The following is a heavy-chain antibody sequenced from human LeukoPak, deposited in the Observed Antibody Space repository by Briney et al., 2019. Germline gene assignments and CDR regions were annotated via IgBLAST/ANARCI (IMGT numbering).Heavy chain of an antibody. D-gene: IGHD3-16*02. Sequence: PSETLSLICTLSGRPINSSSYYWRRIRPPPGEGREWIWSIYYSGSTYYNPSLKSRVTMSIDKYSNKLSLKLKAVTAADTAVYYCARVMGASWFFYLDVWGKGTTVTISS. J-gene: IGHJ6*03. V-gene: IGHV4-39*07. CDR2: IYYSGST. CDR3: ARVMGASWFFYLDV. CDR1: GRPINSSSYY.